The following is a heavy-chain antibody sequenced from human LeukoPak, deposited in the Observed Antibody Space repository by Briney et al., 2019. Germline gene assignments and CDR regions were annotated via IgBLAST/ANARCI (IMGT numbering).Heavy chain of an antibody. CDR2: IYYSGST. Sequence: SATLSLTCTVSGGSISSYYWSWIRQPPGKGLEWIGDIYYSGSTNYNPSLKSRVTISVDTSKNQLSLKLSSVTAADTAVYYCARGDIGYCSSTSCSHYFDYWGQGTLVTVSS. CDR1: GGSISSYY. V-gene: IGHV4-59*01. J-gene: IGHJ4*02. D-gene: IGHD2-2*01. CDR3: ARGDIGYCSSTSCSHYFDY.